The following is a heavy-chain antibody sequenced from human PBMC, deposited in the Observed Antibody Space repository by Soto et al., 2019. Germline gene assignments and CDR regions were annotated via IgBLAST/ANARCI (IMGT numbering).Heavy chain of an antibody. CDR1: GGSISSYY. CDR2: IYYSGST. Sequence: PSETLSLTCTVSGGSISSYYWSWIRQPPGKGLEWIGYIYYSGSTNYNPSLTSRVTISVDTSKNQFSLKLSSVTAADTAVYYCARERTYYDYIWGPGDAFDIWGQGTMVTVSS. CDR3: ARERTYYDYIWGPGDAFDI. D-gene: IGHD3-16*01. J-gene: IGHJ3*02. V-gene: IGHV4-59*08.